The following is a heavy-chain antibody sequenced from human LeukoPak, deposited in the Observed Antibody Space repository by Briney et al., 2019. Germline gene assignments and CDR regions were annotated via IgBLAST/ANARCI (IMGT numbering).Heavy chain of an antibody. J-gene: IGHJ6*04. Sequence: GGSLRLSCAASGFTFSSYGMSWVRQAPGKGLEWVSGINWNGSGAGYADSVKGRFTISRDNAKTSLYLQMNSLRAEDTAVYYCAELGITMIGGVWGKGTTVTISS. D-gene: IGHD3-10*02. CDR1: GFTFSSYG. CDR2: INWNGSGA. V-gene: IGHV3-20*04. CDR3: AELGITMIGGV.